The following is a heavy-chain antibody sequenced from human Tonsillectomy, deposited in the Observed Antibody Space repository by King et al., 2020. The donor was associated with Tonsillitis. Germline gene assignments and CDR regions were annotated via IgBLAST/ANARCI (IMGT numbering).Heavy chain of an antibody. CDR1: GFTFSSYG. J-gene: IGHJ4*02. CDR2: ISYDGSNK. D-gene: IGHD6-19*01. Sequence: VQLVESGGGVVQPGRSLRLSCAASGFTFSSYGMHWVRQAPGKGLEWVAGISYDGSNKYYADSVKGRFTISRDNSKNTLYLQMNSLRAEDTAVYYCAKWTSSGWYYFDYWGQGTLVTVSS. CDR3: AKWTSSGWYYFDY. V-gene: IGHV3-30*18.